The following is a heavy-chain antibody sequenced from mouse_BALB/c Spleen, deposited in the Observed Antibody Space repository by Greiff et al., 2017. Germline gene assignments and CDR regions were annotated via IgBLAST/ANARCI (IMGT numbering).Heavy chain of an antibody. V-gene: IGHV1-9*01. J-gene: IGHJ3*01. CDR2: ILPGSGST. CDR3: ARAEGDDDFAY. D-gene: IGHD2-3*01. CDR1: GYTFSSYW. Sequence: VQLQQSGAELMKPGASVKISCKATGYTFSSYWIEWVKQRPGHGLEWIGEILPGSGSTNYNEKFKGKATFTADTSSNTAYMQLSSLTSEDSAVYYCARAEGDDDFAYWGQGTLVTVSA.